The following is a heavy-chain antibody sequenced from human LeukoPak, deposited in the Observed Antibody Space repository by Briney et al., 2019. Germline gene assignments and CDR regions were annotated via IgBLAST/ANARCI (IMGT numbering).Heavy chain of an antibody. CDR2: ISSLSGTI. V-gene: IGHV3-48*01. D-gene: IGHD2/OR15-2a*01. Sequence: PGGSLRLSCAASGFTFSSYSMNWVRQAPGEGLEWVSYISSLSGTIYYADSVKGRFTISRDNAKNSLYLQMDSLRAEDTAVYYCARGKTSQNIVTRKTYNWFDPWGQGTLVTVSS. CDR1: GFTFSSYS. CDR3: ARGKTSQNIVTRKTYNWFDP. J-gene: IGHJ5*02.